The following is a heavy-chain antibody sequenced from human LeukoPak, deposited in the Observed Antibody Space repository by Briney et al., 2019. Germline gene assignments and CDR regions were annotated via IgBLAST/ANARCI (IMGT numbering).Heavy chain of an antibody. CDR2: INNDGTST. D-gene: IGHD5-18*01. CDR3: ATGSGLWSPDY. CDR1: GFTFSSYW. V-gene: IGHV3-74*01. J-gene: IGHJ4*02. Sequence: HSGGSLRLSCAASGFTFSSYWMHWVRHAPGKGLVWVSRINNDGTSTSYADSVKGRFTISRDNAKSRLYVQMNGLRAEDTAVYYCATGSGLWSPDYWGQGTLVTVSS.